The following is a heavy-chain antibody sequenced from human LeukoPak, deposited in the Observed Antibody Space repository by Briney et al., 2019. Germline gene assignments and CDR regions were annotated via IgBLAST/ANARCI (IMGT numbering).Heavy chain of an antibody. CDR2: INIDGRTT. Sequence: GGSLRLSCAASGFAFSSYWMHWVRQVPGKGLVWVSRINIDGRTTTYADPVKGRFTISRDNAKNTLYLQMNSLRAEDTALYYCARVGGPGWYGYWGQGTLVTVSS. CDR3: ARVGGPGWYGY. J-gene: IGHJ4*02. V-gene: IGHV3-74*03. D-gene: IGHD6-19*01. CDR1: GFAFSSYW.